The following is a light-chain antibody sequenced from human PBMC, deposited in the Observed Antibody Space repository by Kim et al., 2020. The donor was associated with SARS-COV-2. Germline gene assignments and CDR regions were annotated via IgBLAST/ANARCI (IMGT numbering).Light chain of an antibody. CDR2: LGS. V-gene: IGKV2-28*01. CDR3: MQALQTPPT. Sequence: PTYISCRSSQSRLHSNGYNYLDWYLQKPGKSPQLLIYLGSNRASGVTDRFSGSGSGTDFTLKISRVEAEDVGVYYCMQALQTPPTFGQGTKVDIK. CDR1: QSRLHSNGYNY. J-gene: IGKJ1*01.